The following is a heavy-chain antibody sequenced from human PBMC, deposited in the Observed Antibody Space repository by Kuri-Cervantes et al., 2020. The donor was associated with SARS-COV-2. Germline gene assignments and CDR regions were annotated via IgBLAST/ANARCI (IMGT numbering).Heavy chain of an antibody. CDR1: GFSLSRYT. J-gene: IGHJ4*02. D-gene: IGHD4-17*01. CDR3: ARSPGDGDYDPFDY. CDR2: ISGSGSYI. Sequence: GESLKISCAASGFSLSRYTMNWVRQAPGKALEWVSSISGSGSYIYYADSVKGRFTISRDNAKNSLYLQMNSLRAEDTAVYYCARSPGDGDYDPFDYWGQGTLVTVSS. V-gene: IGHV3-21*01.